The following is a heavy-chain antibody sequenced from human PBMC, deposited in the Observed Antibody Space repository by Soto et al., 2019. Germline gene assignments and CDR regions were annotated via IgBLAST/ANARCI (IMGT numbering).Heavy chain of an antibody. CDR1: GFNFNDYY. CDR2: ISHSGHIT. V-gene: IGHV3-11*01. CDR3: ARRGGPGDY. Sequence: QVQLVESGGGLVKPGGSLRLSCAASGFNFNDYYMSWIRQAPGKGLEWLSYISHSGHITNYADSVKGRFTISRDNAKNSLYLQLNSLRVEDTAVYYCARRGGPGDYWGQGTLLTVSS. J-gene: IGHJ4*02. D-gene: IGHD2-15*01.